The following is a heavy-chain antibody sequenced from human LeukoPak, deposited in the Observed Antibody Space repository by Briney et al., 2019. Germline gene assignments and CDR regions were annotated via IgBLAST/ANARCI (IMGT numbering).Heavy chain of an antibody. CDR1: GGSFSGYY. Sequence: PSETLSLTCAVYGGSFSGYYWSWIRQPPGKGLEWIGEINHSGSTNYNPSLKSRVTISVDTSKNQFSLKLSSVTAADTAVYYCARSGGRWLAIDYWGQGTLVTVSS. D-gene: IGHD5-24*01. J-gene: IGHJ4*02. CDR3: ARSGGRWLAIDY. V-gene: IGHV4-34*01. CDR2: INHSGST.